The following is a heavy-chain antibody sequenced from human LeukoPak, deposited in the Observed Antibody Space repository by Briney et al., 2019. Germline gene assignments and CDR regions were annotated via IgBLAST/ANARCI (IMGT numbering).Heavy chain of an antibody. V-gene: IGHV3-21*01. J-gene: IGHJ4*02. CDR1: GFTFSSYS. Sequence: GGSLRLSCAASGFTFSSYSMNWVRQAPGKGLEWVSSISSSSSYIYYADSVKGRFTISRDNAKNSLYLQMNSLRAEDTAVCYCASHVSVVTAPVPYWGQGTLVTVSS. CDR3: ASHVSVVTAPVPY. D-gene: IGHD2-21*02. CDR2: ISSSSSYI.